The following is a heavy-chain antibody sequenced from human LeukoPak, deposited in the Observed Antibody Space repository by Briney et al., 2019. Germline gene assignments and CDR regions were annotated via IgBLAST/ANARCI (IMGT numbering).Heavy chain of an antibody. D-gene: IGHD1-20*01. CDR1: GYTLTELS. Sequence: ASVKVSCKVSGYTLTELSMHWVRQAPGKGLEWMGGFDPEDGETIYAQKFQDRVTMTEDTSTDTAYMELSSLRSEDTAVYYCATDLQYNWNQPTARWGQGTLVTVSS. CDR2: FDPEDGET. V-gene: IGHV1-24*01. CDR3: ATDLQYNWNQPTAR. J-gene: IGHJ1*01.